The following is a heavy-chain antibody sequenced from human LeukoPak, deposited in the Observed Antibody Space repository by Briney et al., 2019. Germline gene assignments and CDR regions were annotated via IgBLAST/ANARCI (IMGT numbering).Heavy chain of an antibody. V-gene: IGHV1-8*03. CDR1: GYTFTSYD. D-gene: IGHD3-22*01. J-gene: IGHJ3*02. Sequence: ASVKVSCKASGYTFTSYDINWVRQATGQGLEWMGWMNPNSGNTGYAQKFQGRVTITRNTSISTAYMELSSLRSEDTAVYYCARRFYYDSSGYGFDIWGQGTMVTASS. CDR3: ARRFYYDSSGYGFDI. CDR2: MNPNSGNT.